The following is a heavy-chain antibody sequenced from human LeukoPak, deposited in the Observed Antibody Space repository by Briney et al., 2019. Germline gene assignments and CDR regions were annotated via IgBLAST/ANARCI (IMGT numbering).Heavy chain of an antibody. CDR1: GGTFSSYA. CDR3: ARDIGGYERGALSY. V-gene: IGHV1-69*04. J-gene: IGHJ4*02. D-gene: IGHD5-12*01. Sequence: SVKVSCKASGGTFSSYAISWVRQAPGQGLEWMGRIIPILGIANYAQKFQGRVTITADKSTSTAYMELSSLRSEDTAVYYCARDIGGYERGALSYWGQGTLVTVSS. CDR2: IIPILGIA.